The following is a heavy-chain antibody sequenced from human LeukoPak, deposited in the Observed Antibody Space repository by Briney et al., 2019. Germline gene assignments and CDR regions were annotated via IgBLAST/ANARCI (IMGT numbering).Heavy chain of an antibody. J-gene: IGHJ4*02. CDR1: GGSISSGDYY. Sequence: SETLSLTCTVSGGSISSGDYYWSWIRQPPGKGLEWIGYIYYSGSTYYNPSLKSRVTISVDTSKNQFSLKLSSVTAADTAVYYCARGLHSSGSFDYWGQGTLVTVSS. CDR3: ARGLHSSGSFDY. D-gene: IGHD6-19*01. CDR2: IYYSGST. V-gene: IGHV4-30-4*08.